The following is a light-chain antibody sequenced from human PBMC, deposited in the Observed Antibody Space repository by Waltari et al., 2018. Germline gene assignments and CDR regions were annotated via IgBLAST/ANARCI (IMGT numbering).Light chain of an antibody. CDR2: GAS. CDR3: QQYHNWPRT. CDR1: QSVGST. J-gene: IGKJ1*01. V-gene: IGKV3-15*01. Sequence: EITMTQSPATLSVSPGERATLSCRASQSVGSTFAWYQQKPGQAPRLRMSGASTRATGFPARFSGSGSGTEFTLTIDSMQSEDFAVYFCQQYHNWPRTFGQGTKVEI.